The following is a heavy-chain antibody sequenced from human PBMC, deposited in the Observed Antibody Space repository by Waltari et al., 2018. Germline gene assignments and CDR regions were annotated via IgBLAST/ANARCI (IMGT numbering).Heavy chain of an antibody. CDR2: ISGSGGST. J-gene: IGHJ6*03. CDR3: AKDALSGYYYMDV. D-gene: IGHD6-19*01. Sequence: EVQLVESGGGLVQPGGSWSFPGPASGLTLSSLAMTWVRQAPGKGLEWVSAISGSGGSTYYADSVKGRFTISRDNSKNTLYLQMNSLRAEDTAVYYCAKDALSGYYYMDVWGKGTTVTVSS. CDR1: GLTLSSLA. V-gene: IGHV3-23*04.